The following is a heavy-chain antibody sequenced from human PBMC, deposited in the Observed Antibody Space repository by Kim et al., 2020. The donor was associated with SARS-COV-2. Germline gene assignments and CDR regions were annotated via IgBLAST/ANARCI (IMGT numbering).Heavy chain of an antibody. CDR2: P. CDR3: ARGPTPTVIDY. J-gene: IGHJ4*02. V-gene: IGHV7-4-1*02. D-gene: IGHD4-17*01. Sequence: PTYAQCFTGRFVFSLDTSVSTAYLQISSLKAEDTAVYYCARGPTPTVIDYWGQGTLVTVSS.